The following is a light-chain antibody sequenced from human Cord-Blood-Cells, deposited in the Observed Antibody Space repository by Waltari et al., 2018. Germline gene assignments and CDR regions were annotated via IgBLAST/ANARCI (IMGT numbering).Light chain of an antibody. CDR3: QQSYSTPYT. CDR1: QSISSY. V-gene: IGKV1-39*01. CDR2: AAS. Sequence: DIQMTQSPSSLSASVGDRVTLTCRASQSISSYLSWYQQKPGKAPKLLIYAASRWQSGVPSMFSGSGSGTDFALTISSLQPEDFATYYCQQSYSTPYTFGQGTKLESK. J-gene: IGKJ2*01.